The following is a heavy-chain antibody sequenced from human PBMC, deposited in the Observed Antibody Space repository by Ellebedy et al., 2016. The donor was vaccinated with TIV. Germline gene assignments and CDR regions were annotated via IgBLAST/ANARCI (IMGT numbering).Heavy chain of an antibody. D-gene: IGHD5-12*01. CDR1: GFTFSRFW. CDR2: INQGGSET. J-gene: IGHJ4*02. CDR3: ASAGRGSGAYESF. Sequence: GESLKISCAASGFTFSRFWMAWVRQAPGKGLEWVATINQGGSETYYVDSVKGRFTISRDNSKNSLYPQMNSLRADDTALYYCASAGRGSGAYESFWGQGTLVTVSS. V-gene: IGHV3-7*01.